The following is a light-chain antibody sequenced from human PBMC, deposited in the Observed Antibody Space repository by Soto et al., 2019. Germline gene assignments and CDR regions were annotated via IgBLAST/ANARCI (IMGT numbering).Light chain of an antibody. V-gene: IGKV3-20*01. CDR2: DSS. CDR1: QSLSSNF. J-gene: IGKJ1*01. CDR3: QQYGSSPSWT. Sequence: ELVLTQSPATLSLSPGARATLSCRASQSLSSNFLAWYQQKPGQPPRLIIYDSSTRATGFPDRFSGSGSGTDFTLTISRLEPEDFAVYYGQQYGSSPSWTFGQGTKVDIK.